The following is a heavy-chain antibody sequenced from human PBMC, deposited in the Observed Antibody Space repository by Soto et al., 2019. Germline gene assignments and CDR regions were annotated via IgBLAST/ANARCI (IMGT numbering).Heavy chain of an antibody. Sequence: GGSLRLSCAASGFTFNSFDMHWVRQAPGKGLEWVAIISYDGSDKFYADSVKGRFTISRANSKNTLYLQMNSLTTEDTAVHYCAKDLNDHYDTTGYFDYWGQGALVTVSS. CDR2: ISYDGSDK. CDR1: GFTFNSFD. V-gene: IGHV3-30*18. CDR3: AKDLNDHYDTTGYFDY. J-gene: IGHJ4*02. D-gene: IGHD2-8*01.